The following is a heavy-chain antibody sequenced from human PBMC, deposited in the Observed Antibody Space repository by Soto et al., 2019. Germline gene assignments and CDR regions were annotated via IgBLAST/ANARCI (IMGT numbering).Heavy chain of an antibody. D-gene: IGHD5-18*01. CDR3: ARVHTAMDYHYFDY. J-gene: IGHJ4*02. V-gene: IGHV4-30-2*01. CDR1: GGSISSGGYS. Sequence: SETLSLTCAVSGGSISSGGYSWSWIRQPPGKGLGWIGYIYHSGSTYYNPSLKSRVTISVDRSKNQFSLKLSSVTAADTAVYYCARVHTAMDYHYFDYWGQGTLVTVSS. CDR2: IYHSGST.